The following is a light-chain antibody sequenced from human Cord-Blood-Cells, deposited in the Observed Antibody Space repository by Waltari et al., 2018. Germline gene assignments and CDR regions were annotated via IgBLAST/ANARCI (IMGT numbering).Light chain of an antibody. Sequence: DIVMTPSPDSLAVSLGERATINCKSNPSVLYSSNNKNYLAWYQQKPGQPPKLLIYWASTRESGVPDRFSGSGSGTDFTLTISSLQAEDVAVYYCQQYYSTPRTFGQGTKVEIK. CDR1: PSVLYSSNNKNY. CDR2: WAS. J-gene: IGKJ1*01. CDR3: QQYYSTPRT. V-gene: IGKV4-1*01.